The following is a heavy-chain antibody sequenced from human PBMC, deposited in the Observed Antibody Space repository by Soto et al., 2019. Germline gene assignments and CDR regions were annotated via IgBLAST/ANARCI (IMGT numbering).Heavy chain of an antibody. CDR2: ISGSGGST. CDR1: GFTFSSYA. Sequence: EVQLLESGGGLVQPGGSLRLSCAASGFTFSSYAMSWVRQAPAKGLEWVSAISGSGGSTYYADSVKGRFTISRDNSKNTRYLQMNSMRAEDTAVYYCAKDPRWELHRWGQGTLVTVSS. D-gene: IGHD1-26*01. V-gene: IGHV3-23*01. CDR3: AKDPRWELHR. J-gene: IGHJ1*01.